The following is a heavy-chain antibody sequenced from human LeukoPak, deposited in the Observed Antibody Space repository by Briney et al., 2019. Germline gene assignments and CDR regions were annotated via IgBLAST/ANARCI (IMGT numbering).Heavy chain of an antibody. D-gene: IGHD3-9*01. V-gene: IGHV3-74*01. J-gene: IGHJ4*02. CDR2: INSDGSST. Sequence: GSLRLSCAASGFTFRSYWIHWVRQAPGKGLVWVSRINSDGSSTSYADSVKGRFTISRDNAKNTLYLQMNSLRAEDTAVYYCARAEDDILTGYTNWGQGTLVTVSS. CDR3: ARAEDDILTGYTN. CDR1: GFTFRSYW.